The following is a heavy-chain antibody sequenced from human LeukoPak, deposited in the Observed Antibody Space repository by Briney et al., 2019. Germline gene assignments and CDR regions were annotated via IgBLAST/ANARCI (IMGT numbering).Heavy chain of an antibody. Sequence: GGSLRLSCAASDIPFRSFWMTWVRQAPGKGLEWVANIKQDGREKYYGDSVKGRFTISRDNAKNLLYLQMNSLRAEDTAMYYCASRAYSSSNWFDPWGQGTPVTVSS. CDR1: DIPFRSFW. V-gene: IGHV3-7*03. J-gene: IGHJ5*02. CDR3: ASRAYSSSNWFDP. D-gene: IGHD6-6*01. CDR2: IKQDGREK.